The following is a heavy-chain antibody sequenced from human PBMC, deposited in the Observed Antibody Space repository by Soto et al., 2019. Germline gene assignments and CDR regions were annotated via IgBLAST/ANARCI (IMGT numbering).Heavy chain of an antibody. D-gene: IGHD3-10*01. CDR1: GFTFSSYA. V-gene: IGHV3-23*01. Sequence: GGSLRLSCAASGFTFSSYAMSWVRQAPGKGLEWVSAISGSGGSTYYADSVKGRFTISRDNSKNTLYLQMNSLRAEDTAVYYCASPPTSFGVRGVNTYIYYYYYMDVWGKGTTVTVSS. CDR2: ISGSGGST. J-gene: IGHJ6*03. CDR3: ASPPTSFGVRGVNTYIYYYYYMDV.